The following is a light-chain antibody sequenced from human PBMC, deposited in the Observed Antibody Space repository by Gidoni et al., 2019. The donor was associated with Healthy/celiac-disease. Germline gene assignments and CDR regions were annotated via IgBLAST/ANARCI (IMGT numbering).Light chain of an antibody. CDR1: SSDVGGYNY. J-gene: IGLJ3*02. CDR2: DVS. V-gene: IGLV2-14*01. CDR3: SSYTSSSTHWV. Sequence: QSALTQPASVSGSPGQSITIPCTGSSSDVGGYNYVSWYQQYPGKAPKLMIYDVSSRPSGVSNRFSGSKSGNTASLTISGLQAEDEADYYCSSYTSSSTHWVFGGGTKLTVL.